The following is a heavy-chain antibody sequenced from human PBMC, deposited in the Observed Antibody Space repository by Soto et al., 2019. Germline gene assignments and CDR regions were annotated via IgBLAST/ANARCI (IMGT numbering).Heavy chain of an antibody. CDR2: ISGSGGST. J-gene: IGHJ4*02. CDR1: GFTFSSYA. CDR3: ATPSVTTVALFDF. V-gene: IGHV3-23*01. Sequence: GGSLRLSCAASGFTFSSYAMSWVRQAPGKGLEWVSAISGSGGSTYYADSVKGRFTISRDNSKNTLTLQMDSLRAEDTAVYYCATPSVTTVALFDFWGQGTLVTVSS. D-gene: IGHD4-17*01.